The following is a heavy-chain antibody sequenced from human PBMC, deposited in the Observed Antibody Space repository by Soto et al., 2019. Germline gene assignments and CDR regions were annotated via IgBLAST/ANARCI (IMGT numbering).Heavy chain of an antibody. CDR2: VYSSGTT. CDR3: ARDIGSYAYGEGY. CDR1: GGSFNSYW. J-gene: IGHJ4*02. D-gene: IGHD3-10*01. Sequence: PSEPLRFPGSVLGGSFNSYWWSWIRQPAGKGLGWFGRVYSSGTTDYNPALNSRATMSVETSKNQFSLKLSSVTAADTAVYYCARDIGSYAYGEGYWGQGIQVTVSS. V-gene: IGHV4-4*07.